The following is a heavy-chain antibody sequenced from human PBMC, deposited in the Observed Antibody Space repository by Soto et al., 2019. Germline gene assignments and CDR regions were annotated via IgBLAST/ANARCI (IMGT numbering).Heavy chain of an antibody. CDR3: ASGMYSSGWHGTDLYGMDV. J-gene: IGHJ6*02. CDR2: INPSGGST. V-gene: IGHV1-46*01. CDR1: GYTFTSYY. Sequence: QVQLVQSGAEVKKPGASVKVSCKASGYTFTSYYMHWVRQAPGQGHEWMGIINPSGGSTSYAQKFQGRVTMTRDTSTSTVYMELSSLRSEDTAVYYCASGMYSSGWHGTDLYGMDVWGQGTTVTVSS. D-gene: IGHD6-25*01.